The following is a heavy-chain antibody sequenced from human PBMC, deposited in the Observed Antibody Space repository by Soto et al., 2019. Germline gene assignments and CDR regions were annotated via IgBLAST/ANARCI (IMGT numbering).Heavy chain of an antibody. CDR1: GGSFSGYY. V-gene: IGHV4-34*01. Sequence: SETLSLTCAVYGGSFSGYYWCWIRQPPGKGLEWIGEINHSGSTNYNPSLKSRVTISVDTSKNQFSLKLSSVTAADTAVYYCARALSITMVRGAGKGEYYFDYWGQGTQVTVSS. CDR2: INHSGST. J-gene: IGHJ4*02. D-gene: IGHD3-10*01. CDR3: ARALSITMVRGAGKGEYYFDY.